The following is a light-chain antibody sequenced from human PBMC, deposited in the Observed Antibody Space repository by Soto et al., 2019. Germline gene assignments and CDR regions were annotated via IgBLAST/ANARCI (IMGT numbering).Light chain of an antibody. Sequence: SYELTQPPSVSVAPGKTARITCGGNNIGSKSVHWYQQKAGQAPILAMYYDSDRPSGIPERFYGSNSGNTATLTISTVEAGDEAAYYCQVWDISSNHVIFGGGTKVTVL. CDR1: NIGSKS. V-gene: IGLV3-21*04. CDR2: YDS. CDR3: QVWDISSNHVI. J-gene: IGLJ2*01.